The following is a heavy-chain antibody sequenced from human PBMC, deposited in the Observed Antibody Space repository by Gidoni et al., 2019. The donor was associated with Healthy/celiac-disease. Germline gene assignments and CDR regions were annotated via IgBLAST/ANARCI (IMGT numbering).Heavy chain of an antibody. J-gene: IGHJ4*02. Sequence: EVQLVESGGGLVQPGRSLRLSCPASGFPFVAYAMHWVRQAPGKGLEWVSGISWNSGSIGYADSVKGRFTISRDNAKNSLYLQMNSLRAEDTALYYCAKVISPKWLLPGYYFDYWGQGTLVTVSS. V-gene: IGHV3-9*01. CDR1: GFPFVAYA. CDR2: ISWNSGSI. CDR3: AKVISPKWLLPGYYFDY. D-gene: IGHD3-22*01.